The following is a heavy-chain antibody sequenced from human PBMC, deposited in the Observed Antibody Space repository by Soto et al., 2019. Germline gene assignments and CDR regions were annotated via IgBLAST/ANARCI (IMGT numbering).Heavy chain of an antibody. CDR1: EFTFSSYG. D-gene: IGHD4-17*01. CDR3: AKDQGRRYSYC. Sequence: EVQLLESGGGLVQPGGSLRLSCAASEFTFSSYGMSWVRQAPGKGLEWVSSINNSGGSAYYADSVKGRFTISRDNSKNTRYLQMISLRAADTAVYYCAKDQGRRYSYCWGQGRPVTASS. CDR2: INNSGGSA. J-gene: IGHJ4*02. V-gene: IGHV3-23*01.